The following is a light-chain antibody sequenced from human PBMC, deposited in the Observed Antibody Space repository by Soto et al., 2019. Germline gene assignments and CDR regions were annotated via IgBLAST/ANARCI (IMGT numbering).Light chain of an antibody. CDR3: QQRSNSPLT. J-gene: IGKJ4*01. Sequence: EIVLTQSPATLSLSPGERATLSCRASQSVSRYLAWYQQKPGQAPRLLIYDTSNRATGIPARFSGSGSGTDFTLHISSLEPEDFAVYYCQQRSNSPLTFGGGTKVVNK. V-gene: IGKV3-11*01. CDR2: DTS. CDR1: QSVSRY.